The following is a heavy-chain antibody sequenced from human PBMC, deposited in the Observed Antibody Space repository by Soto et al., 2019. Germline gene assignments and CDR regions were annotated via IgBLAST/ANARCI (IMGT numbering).Heavy chain of an antibody. CDR3: AKQRVLMVYAGGGFDY. V-gene: IGHV3-23*01. D-gene: IGHD2-8*01. CDR1: GFTFSSYA. J-gene: IGHJ4*02. CDR2: ISGSGGST. Sequence: GGSLRLSCAASGFTFSSYAMSWVRQAPGKGLEWVSAISGSGGSTYYADSVKGRFTISRDNSKNTLYLQRNSLRAEDTAVYYCAKQRVLMVYAGGGFDYWGQGTLVTVSS.